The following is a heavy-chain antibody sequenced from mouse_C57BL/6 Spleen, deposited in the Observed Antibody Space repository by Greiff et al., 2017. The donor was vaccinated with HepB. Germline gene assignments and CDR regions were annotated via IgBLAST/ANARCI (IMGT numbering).Heavy chain of an antibody. V-gene: IGHV1-72*01. D-gene: IGHD2-4*01. Sequence: QVHLKQPGAELVKPGASVKLSCKASGYTFTSYWMHWVKQRPGRGLEWIGRIDPNSGGTKYNEKFKSKATLTVDKPSSTAYMQLSSLTSEDSAVYYCAVGYYDYDGYWGQGTTLTVSS. J-gene: IGHJ2*01. CDR1: GYTFTSYW. CDR2: IDPNSGGT. CDR3: AVGYYDYDGY.